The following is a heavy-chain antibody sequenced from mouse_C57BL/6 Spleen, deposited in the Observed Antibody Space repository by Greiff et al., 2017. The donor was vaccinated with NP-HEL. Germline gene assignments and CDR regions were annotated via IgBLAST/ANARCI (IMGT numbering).Heavy chain of an antibody. Sequence: EVHLVEPGGDLVKPGGSLKLSCAASGFTFSSYGMSWVRQTPDKRLEWVATISSGGSYTYYPDSVKGRFTISRDNAKNTLYLQMSSLKSEDTAMYYCARHFITTVASGAMDYWGQGTSVTVSS. D-gene: IGHD1-1*01. CDR1: GFTFSSYG. J-gene: IGHJ4*01. CDR2: ISSGGSYT. CDR3: ARHFITTVASGAMDY. V-gene: IGHV5-6*01.